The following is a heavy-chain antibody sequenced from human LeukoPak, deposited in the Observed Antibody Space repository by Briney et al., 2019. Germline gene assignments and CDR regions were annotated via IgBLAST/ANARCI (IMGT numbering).Heavy chain of an antibody. V-gene: IGHV4-31*03. CDR2: IYYSGST. CDR1: GGSISSGGYS. Sequence: SQTLSLTCTVSGGSISSGGYSWSWIRQHPGKGLEWIGYIYYSGSTYYNPSPKSRVTISVDTSKNQFSLKLSSVTAADTAVYYCAREGAATWVSFDIWGQGTMVTVSS. J-gene: IGHJ3*02. D-gene: IGHD2-15*01. CDR3: AREGAATWVSFDI.